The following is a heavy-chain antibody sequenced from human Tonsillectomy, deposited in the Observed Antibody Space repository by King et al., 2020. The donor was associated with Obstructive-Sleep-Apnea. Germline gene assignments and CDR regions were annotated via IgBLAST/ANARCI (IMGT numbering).Heavy chain of an antibody. CDR2: ISSSSSTI. CDR3: ARDSGITMVRGVIRGGWFAP. D-gene: IGHD3-10*01. CDR1: GFTFSSYS. Sequence: VQLVESGGGLVQPGGSLRLSCAASGFTFSSYSMNWVRQAPGKGLEWVSYISSSSSTIYYADSVKGRFTISRDNAKNSLYLQMNSLRAEDTAVYYCARDSGITMVRGVIRGGWFAPWGQGTLVTVSS. J-gene: IGHJ5*02. V-gene: IGHV3-48*04.